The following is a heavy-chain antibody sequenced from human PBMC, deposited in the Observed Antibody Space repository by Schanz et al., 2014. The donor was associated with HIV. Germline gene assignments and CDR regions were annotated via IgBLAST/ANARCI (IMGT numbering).Heavy chain of an antibody. V-gene: IGHV3-30-3*01. CDR1: GFTFSSYA. CDR2: ISYDGSNK. Sequence: QVQLVESGGGVVQPGRSLRLSCAASGFTFSSYAMHWVRQAPGKGLEGVAVISYDGSNKYYADSVKGRFTISRDNSKNTLYLQMNSLRAEDTAVYYCAKAAVTDYLDYWGQGTLVTVSS. J-gene: IGHJ4*02. CDR3: AKAAVTDYLDY. D-gene: IGHD2-21*02.